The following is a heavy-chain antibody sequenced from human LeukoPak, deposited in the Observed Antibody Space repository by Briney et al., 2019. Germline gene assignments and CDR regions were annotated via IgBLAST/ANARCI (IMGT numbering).Heavy chain of an antibody. CDR2: IYYSGST. CDR1: GDSISSSSYY. CDR3: ARDSRLRGYFDY. V-gene: IGHV4-39*07. Sequence: SETLSLTCTVSGDSISSSSYYWGWIRQPPGKGLEWIGSIYYSGSTYYNPSLKSRVTISVDTSKNQFSLKLSSVTAADTAVYYCARDSRLRGYFDYWGQGTLVTVSS. J-gene: IGHJ4*02. D-gene: IGHD3-10*01.